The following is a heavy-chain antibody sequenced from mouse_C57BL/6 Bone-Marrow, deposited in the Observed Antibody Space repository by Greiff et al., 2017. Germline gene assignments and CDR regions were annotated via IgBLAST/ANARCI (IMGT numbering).Heavy chain of an antibody. CDR3: ARAGWCPYYAMDY. J-gene: IGHJ4*01. Sequence: VQLVESGAELVRPGASVKLSCKASGYTFTDYYLNWVKQRPGQGLEWIARIYPGSGNTYYNEKFKGKATLTAEKSSSTAYMQLSSLTSEDSAVYFCARAGWCPYYAMDYWGQGTSVTGST. CDR1: GYTFTDYY. D-gene: IGHD1-1*02. V-gene: IGHV1-76*01. CDR2: IYPGSGNT.